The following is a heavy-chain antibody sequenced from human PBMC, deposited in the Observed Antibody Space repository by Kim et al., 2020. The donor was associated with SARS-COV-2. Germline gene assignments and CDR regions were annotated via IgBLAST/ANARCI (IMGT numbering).Heavy chain of an antibody. D-gene: IGHD1-26*01. Sequence: GGSLRLSCAASGFSFSSYWMSWVRQAPGKGLEWVANIKQDGSEKYYVDSVKGRFTISRDNAENSLSLQLNSLRAEDTAVYYCASGRYTPTYWGQGTLVTVSS. CDR2: IKQDGSEK. J-gene: IGHJ4*02. CDR3: ASGRYTPTY. CDR1: GFSFSSYW. V-gene: IGHV3-7*01.